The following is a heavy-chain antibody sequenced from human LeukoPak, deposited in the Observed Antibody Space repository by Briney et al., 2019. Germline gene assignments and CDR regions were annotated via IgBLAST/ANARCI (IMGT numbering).Heavy chain of an antibody. V-gene: IGHV4-39*01. CDR1: GDSISSYNYF. CDR2: IYYRGNT. Sequence: SETLSLTCTASGDSISSYNYFWGWIRQPPGKGLEWVGSIYYRGNTYYNPSLKSRVTLSADTSKNQFSLKVTSVTAADTAVYYCARASSGYYWDFDYWGQGALVTVSS. D-gene: IGHD3-22*01. CDR3: ARASSGYYWDFDY. J-gene: IGHJ4*02.